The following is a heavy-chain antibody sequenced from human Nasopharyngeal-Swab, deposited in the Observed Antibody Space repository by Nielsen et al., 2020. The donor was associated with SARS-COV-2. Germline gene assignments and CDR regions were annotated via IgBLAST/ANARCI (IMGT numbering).Heavy chain of an antibody. CDR3: ARDHYYDSSGYYPFHKRYYYGMDV. CDR1: GGSFSGCY. D-gene: IGHD3-22*01. CDR2: INHSGST. V-gene: IGHV4-34*01. J-gene: IGHJ6*02. Sequence: SETLSLTCAVYGGSFSGCYWSWIRQPPGKGLEWIGEINHSGSTNYNPSLKSRVTISVDTSKNQFSLKLSSVTAADTAVYYCARDHYYDSSGYYPFHKRYYYGMDVWGQGTTVTVSS.